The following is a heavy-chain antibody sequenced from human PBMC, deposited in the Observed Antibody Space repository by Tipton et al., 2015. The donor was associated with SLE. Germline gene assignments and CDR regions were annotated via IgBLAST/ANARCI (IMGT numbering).Heavy chain of an antibody. J-gene: IGHJ4*02. CDR1: GGSFSGYY. Sequence: TLSLTCAVYGGSFSGYYWSWIRQPPGKGLEWIGEINHSGSTNYNPSLKSRVTMSVDTSKNQFSLKLSSVTAADTAVYYCARDLAARGGHYFDYWGQGTLVTVSS. D-gene: IGHD6-6*01. CDR3: ARDLAARGGHYFDY. V-gene: IGHV4-34*01. CDR2: INHSGST.